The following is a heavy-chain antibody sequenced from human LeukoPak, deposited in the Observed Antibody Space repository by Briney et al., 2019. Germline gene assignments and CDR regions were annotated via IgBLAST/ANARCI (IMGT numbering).Heavy chain of an antibody. D-gene: IGHD4-17*01. CDR1: GYTFIDYY. CDR2: ISTYDGNT. Sequence: ASVKVTCKASGYTFIDYYLHWLRQAPGQGLEWMGWISTYDGNTEYAQNFQGRVSMTIDTSTSTAYMDLRSLRSDDTAVYFCVRDENYGIYINFDFWGQGTLVTVSS. CDR3: VRDENYGIYINFDF. V-gene: IGHV1-18*04. J-gene: IGHJ4*02.